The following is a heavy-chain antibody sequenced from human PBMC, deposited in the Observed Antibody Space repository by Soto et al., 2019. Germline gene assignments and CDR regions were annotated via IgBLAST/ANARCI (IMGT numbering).Heavy chain of an antibody. CDR2: IYYSGST. Sequence: TSVTLSLTCTVSGGSISSYYWSWIRQPPGKGLEWIGYIYYSGSTNYNPSLKSRVTISVDTSKNQFSLKLSSVTAADTAVYYCARGITIFYGMDVWGQGTTVTVSS. D-gene: IGHD3-3*01. CDR3: ARGITIFYGMDV. J-gene: IGHJ6*02. V-gene: IGHV4-59*01. CDR1: GGSISSYY.